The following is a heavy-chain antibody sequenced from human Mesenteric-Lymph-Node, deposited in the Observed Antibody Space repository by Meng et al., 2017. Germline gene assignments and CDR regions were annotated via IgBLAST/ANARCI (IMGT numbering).Heavy chain of an antibody. CDR1: GFTFSSYA. Sequence: GESLKISCAASGFTFSSYAMHWVRQAPGKGLEWVAVISYDGSNKYYADSVKGRFTISRDNAKNTLYLQMNSLRAEDTAVYYCARVPYSYDSSGYYYLFDFWGQGTLVTVSS. CDR3: ARVPYSYDSSGYYYLFDF. J-gene: IGHJ4*02. CDR2: ISYDGSNK. D-gene: IGHD3-22*01. V-gene: IGHV3-30*04.